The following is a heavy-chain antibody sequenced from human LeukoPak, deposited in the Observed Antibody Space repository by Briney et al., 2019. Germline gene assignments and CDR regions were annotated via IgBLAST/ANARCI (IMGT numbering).Heavy chain of an antibody. Sequence: GESLKISCKGSGYSFTSYWIGWVRQMPGKGLEWMGIIYPADSDIRYRPSVQGQVTISVDKSISTAYLQWSSLKASDTAMYYCARLGGWLTAAGPCYFDYWGQGTLVTVSS. CDR2: IYPADSDI. D-gene: IGHD6-13*01. CDR1: GYSFTSYW. V-gene: IGHV5-51*01. CDR3: ARLGGWLTAAGPCYFDY. J-gene: IGHJ4*02.